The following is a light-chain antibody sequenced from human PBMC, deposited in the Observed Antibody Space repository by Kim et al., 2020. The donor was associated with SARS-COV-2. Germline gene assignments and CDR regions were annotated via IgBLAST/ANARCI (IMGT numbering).Light chain of an antibody. Sequence: SPGERAPRSCRASQGIASDLAWYQNKSGQPPRLLIYGASIRATGVPTRFRGSGSGTEFTLTINNLQSEDFGVYYCQQYNNWPPWTFGQGTKVDIK. CDR3: QQYNNWPPWT. CDR1: QGIASD. V-gene: IGKV3-15*01. CDR2: GAS. J-gene: IGKJ1*01.